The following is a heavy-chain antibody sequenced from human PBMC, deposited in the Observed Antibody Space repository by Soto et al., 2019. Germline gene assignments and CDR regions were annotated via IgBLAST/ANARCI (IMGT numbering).Heavy chain of an antibody. Sequence: NPSETLSLTCTVSGGSISSSSYYWGWIRQPPGKGLEWIGSIYYSGSTYYNPSLKSRVTISVDTSKNQFSLKLSSVTAADTAVYYCARSTIAPRLFMYPFDYWGQGTLVTVSS. V-gene: IGHV4-39*01. J-gene: IGHJ4*02. D-gene: IGHD6-6*01. CDR1: GGSISSSSYY. CDR3: ARSTIAPRLFMYPFDY. CDR2: IYYSGST.